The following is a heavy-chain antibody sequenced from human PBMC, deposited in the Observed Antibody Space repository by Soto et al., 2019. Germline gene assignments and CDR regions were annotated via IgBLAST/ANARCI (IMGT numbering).Heavy chain of an antibody. Sequence: PSETLSLTCAVSGASITSHSWWSWVRQPPGKGLEWIGEVYHTWSTNYNSSLESRVTISVDKSKNQFSLTLNSVTAADTSVYFCVRIWRDGNFPPYYFESWGRGALVTVSS. CDR1: GASITSHSW. D-gene: IGHD4-17*01. J-gene: IGHJ4*02. CDR2: VYHTWST. V-gene: IGHV4-4*02. CDR3: VRIWRDGNFPPYYFES.